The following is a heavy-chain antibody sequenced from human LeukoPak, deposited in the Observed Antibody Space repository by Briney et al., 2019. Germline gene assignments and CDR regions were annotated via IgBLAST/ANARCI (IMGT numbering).Heavy chain of an antibody. Sequence: PGGSLRLSCAASGFTFSSYSMNWVRQAPGKGLEWVSYISSSSSTIYYADPAKGRFTISRDNAKNSLYLQMNSLRAEDTAVDYCARPRVGATGWFDPWGQGTLVTVSS. CDR2: ISSSSSTI. D-gene: IGHD1-26*01. CDR3: ARPRVGATGWFDP. V-gene: IGHV3-48*01. J-gene: IGHJ5*02. CDR1: GFTFSSYS.